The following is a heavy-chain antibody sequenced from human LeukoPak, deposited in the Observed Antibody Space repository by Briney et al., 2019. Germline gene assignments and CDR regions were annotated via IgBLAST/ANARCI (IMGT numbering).Heavy chain of an antibody. D-gene: IGHD3-22*01. Sequence: GGSLRLSCAASGFTFSGHFMDWVRQAPGKGLEWVSSISSSSSYIYYADSVKGRFTISRDNAKNSLYLQMNSLRAEDTAVYYCARDETYYYDSSGYYPDYWGQGTLVTVSS. CDR1: GFTFSGHF. CDR3: ARDETYYYDSSGYYPDY. V-gene: IGHV3-21*01. J-gene: IGHJ4*02. CDR2: ISSSSSYI.